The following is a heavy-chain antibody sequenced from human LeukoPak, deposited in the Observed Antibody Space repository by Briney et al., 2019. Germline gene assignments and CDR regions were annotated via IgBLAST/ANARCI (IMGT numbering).Heavy chain of an antibody. CDR2: VSYSGST. Sequence: SETLSLTCTVSGGSISTYSWSWIRQPPGKGLEWLGYVSYSGSTNYNPSLKSRVTMSVDTSKNHFSLKLTSVTAADTAVYYCARRYSYSSLPDYWGQGTLVTVSS. J-gene: IGHJ4*02. V-gene: IGHV4-59*01. CDR1: GGSISTYS. D-gene: IGHD6-19*01. CDR3: ARRYSYSSLPDY.